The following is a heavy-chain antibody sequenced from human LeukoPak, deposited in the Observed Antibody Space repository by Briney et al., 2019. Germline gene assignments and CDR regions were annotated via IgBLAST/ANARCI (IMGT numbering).Heavy chain of an antibody. D-gene: IGHD3-9*01. CDR1: GFTFSSYE. V-gene: IGHV3-48*03. CDR2: ISSSGSTI. Sequence: GGSLRLSCAASGFTFSSYEMNWVRQAPGKGLEWVSYISSSGSTIYYADSVKGQFTISRDNAKNSLYLQMNSLRAEDTAVYYCASSYFDWLFPLFFWGQGTLVTVSS. J-gene: IGHJ4*02. CDR3: ASSYFDWLFPLFF.